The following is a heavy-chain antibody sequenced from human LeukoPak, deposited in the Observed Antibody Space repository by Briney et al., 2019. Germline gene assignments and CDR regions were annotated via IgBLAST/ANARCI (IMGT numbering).Heavy chain of an antibody. Sequence: PGGSLRLSCAASGFTFSSYSMNWVRQAPGKGLEWVSSISSSSSYIYYADSVKGRFTISRDNAKNSLYLQMNSLRAEDTAVYYCARGIRNRYYFDYWGQGTLVTASS. J-gene: IGHJ4*02. CDR2: ISSSSSYI. CDR1: GFTFSSYS. CDR3: ARGIRNRYYFDY. D-gene: IGHD1/OR15-1a*01. V-gene: IGHV3-21*01.